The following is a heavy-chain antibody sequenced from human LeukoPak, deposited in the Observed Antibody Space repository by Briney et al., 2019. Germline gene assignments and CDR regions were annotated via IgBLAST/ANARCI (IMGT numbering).Heavy chain of an antibody. CDR3: ARDVAYYYVSGSYSIDY. V-gene: IGHV3-30*04. Sequence: PGGSLRLSCAASGFTFSSYAMHWVRQAPGKGLEWVAVISYDGSNKYYADSVKGRFTSSRDNSKSTLYPQMNSLRAEDTAVYYCARDVAYYYVSGSYSIDYWSQGTLVTVSS. CDR1: GFTFSSYA. J-gene: IGHJ4*02. D-gene: IGHD3-10*01. CDR2: ISYDGSNK.